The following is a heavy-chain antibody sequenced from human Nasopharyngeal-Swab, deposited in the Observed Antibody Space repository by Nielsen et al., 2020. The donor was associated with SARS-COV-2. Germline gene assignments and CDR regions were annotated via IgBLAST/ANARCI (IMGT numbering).Heavy chain of an antibody. CDR1: GFTVSSNY. Sequence: GESLKISCAASGFTVSSNYMSWVRQAPGKGLEWVSSISSSGTYIYYADSVKGRFTISRDNAKNSLYLQMNSLRAEDTAVYYCASETYYYGSGSSVGYYGMDVWGQGTTVTVSS. CDR3: ASETYYYGSGSSVGYYGMDV. V-gene: IGHV3-21*01. D-gene: IGHD3-10*01. CDR2: ISSSGTYI. J-gene: IGHJ6*02.